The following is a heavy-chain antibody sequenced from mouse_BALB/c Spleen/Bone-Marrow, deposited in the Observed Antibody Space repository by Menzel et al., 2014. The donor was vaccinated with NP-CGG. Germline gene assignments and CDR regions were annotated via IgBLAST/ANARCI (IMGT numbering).Heavy chain of an antibody. D-gene: IGHD2-4*01. Sequence: VQRVESGPGLVAPSQSLSITCTVSGFSLTSYGVHWVRQPPGKGLEWLGVIWAGGSTNYNSALMSRLSISKDNSKSQVFLKMNSLQTDDTAMYYCAREGPTMITTDFGYWGQGTTLTVSS. CDR1: GFSLTSYG. CDR3: AREGPTMITTDFGY. J-gene: IGHJ2*01. V-gene: IGHV2-9*02. CDR2: IWAGGST.